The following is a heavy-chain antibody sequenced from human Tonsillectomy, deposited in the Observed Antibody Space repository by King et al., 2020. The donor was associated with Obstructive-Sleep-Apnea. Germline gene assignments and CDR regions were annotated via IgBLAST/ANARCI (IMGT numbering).Heavy chain of an antibody. J-gene: IGHJ6*02. CDR2: ISSSSSTI. CDR3: AGSGIGVGPAYHHYHGMDV. V-gene: IGHV3-48*04. D-gene: IGHD2-8*01. Sequence: VQLVESGGGLVQPGGSLRLSCAASGFTFSSYSMNWVRQAPGKGLEWVSYISSSSSTIYYADSVKGRFTISRDNAKNSLYLQMNSLRAEDTAVYYCAGSGIGVGPAYHHYHGMDVWGQGTTVTGSS. CDR1: GFTFSSYS.